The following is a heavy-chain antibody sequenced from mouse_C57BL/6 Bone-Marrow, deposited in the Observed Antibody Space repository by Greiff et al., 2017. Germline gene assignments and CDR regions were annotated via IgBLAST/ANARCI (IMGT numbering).Heavy chain of an antibody. J-gene: IGHJ3*01. D-gene: IGHD2-14*01. CDR3: AFIGSFAY. CDR2: IVPSDGLT. Sequence: VQLQQPGAELVKPGASVKLSCKASGYTFTSYWMQWVKQRPGQGLEWIGEIVPSDGLTNYNQKFKGKATLTVDTSSSAAHMQLSSLTSEDSAVYDCAFIGSFAYWGQGTLVTVSA. V-gene: IGHV1-50*01. CDR1: GYTFTSYW.